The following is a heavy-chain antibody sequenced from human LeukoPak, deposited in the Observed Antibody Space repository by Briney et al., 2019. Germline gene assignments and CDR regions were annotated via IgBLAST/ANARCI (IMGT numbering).Heavy chain of an antibody. CDR3: AKSPRYYSSGWYGY. V-gene: IGHV3-30*18. J-gene: IGHJ4*02. CDR2: ISYDGSNK. D-gene: IGHD6-19*01. Sequence: VISYDGSNKYYADSVKGRFTISRDNSKNTLYLQMNSLRAEDTAVYYCAKSPRYYSSGWYGYWGQGTLVTVSS.